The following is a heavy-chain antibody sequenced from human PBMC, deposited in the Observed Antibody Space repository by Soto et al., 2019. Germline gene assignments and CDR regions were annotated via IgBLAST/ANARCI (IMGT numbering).Heavy chain of an antibody. V-gene: IGHV4-59*01. CDR1: GGSISSYY. J-gene: IGHJ5*02. CDR3: ARAGFGDFLLDP. Sequence: PSETLSLTCTVSGGSISSYYWSWIRQPPGEGLEWIGYIYYSGSTNYNPSLKSRVTISVDTSKNQFSQKLSSVTAADTAVYYCARAGFGDFLLDPWGQGTLVTVSS. CDR2: IYYSGST. D-gene: IGHD3-3*01.